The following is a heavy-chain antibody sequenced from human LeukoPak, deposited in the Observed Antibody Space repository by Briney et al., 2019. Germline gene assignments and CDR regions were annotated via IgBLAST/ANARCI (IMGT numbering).Heavy chain of an antibody. Sequence: GGSLRLSCEASGFSFSSYNMDWVRRTPGKGLEWISSITTSSTYTFYADSVKGRFTISRDNAKNSLYLQMNSLRAEDTAVYYCARDGLSSSWYGYYFDYWGQGTLVTVSS. CDR2: ITTSSTYT. CDR1: GFSFSSYN. D-gene: IGHD6-13*01. CDR3: ARDGLSSSWYGYYFDY. J-gene: IGHJ4*02. V-gene: IGHV3-21*01.